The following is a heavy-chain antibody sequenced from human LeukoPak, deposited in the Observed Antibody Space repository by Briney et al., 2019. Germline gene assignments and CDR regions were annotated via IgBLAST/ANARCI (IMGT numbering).Heavy chain of an antibody. D-gene: IGHD1-26*01. V-gene: IGHV3-30-3*01. CDR2: ISYDGSNK. CDR1: GFTFSSYS. J-gene: IGHJ4*02. CDR3: ARVSSWSSPNHSPFDY. Sequence: GGSLRLSCAASGFTFSSYSIHWVRQAPGKGLEWVAVISYDGSNKHYADSVKGRFTISRDNSKNTLYLQMNSLSAEDTAVYYCARVSSWSSPNHSPFDYWGQGTLVTVSS.